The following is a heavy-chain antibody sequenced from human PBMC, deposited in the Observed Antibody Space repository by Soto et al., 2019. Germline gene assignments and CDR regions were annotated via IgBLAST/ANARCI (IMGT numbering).Heavy chain of an antibody. D-gene: IGHD2-2*01. CDR2: INPSGGST. J-gene: IGHJ6*02. CDR3: ARSVSFRYQLLKRGRDV. Sequence: ASVKVSCKASGYTFTSYYMHWVRQAPGQGLEWVGIINPSGGSTNYAQKFQGRVMITVDESTSTAYMELSSLRSEDTAVYYCARSVSFRYQLLKRGRDVWDQGTRGTFSS. V-gene: IGHV1-46*01. CDR1: GYTFTSYY.